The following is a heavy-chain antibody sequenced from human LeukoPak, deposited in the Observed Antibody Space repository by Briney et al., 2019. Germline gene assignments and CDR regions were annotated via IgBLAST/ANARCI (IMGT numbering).Heavy chain of an antibody. J-gene: IGHJ4*02. D-gene: IGHD3-3*01. Sequence: GGSLRLSYAASGFTFDDYAMHWVRQAPGKGLEWVSGISRNSGSIGYADSVKGRFTISRDNSKNTLYLQMNSLRAEDTAIYYCARDERLLSFLKWGQGTLVTVSS. CDR1: GFTFDDYA. CDR3: ARDERLLSFLK. V-gene: IGHV3-9*01. CDR2: ISRNSGSI.